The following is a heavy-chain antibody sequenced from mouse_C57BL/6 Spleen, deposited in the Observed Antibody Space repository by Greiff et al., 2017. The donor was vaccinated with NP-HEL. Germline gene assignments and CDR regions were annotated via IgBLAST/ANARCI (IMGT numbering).Heavy chain of an antibody. J-gene: IGHJ3*01. CDR3: ARGGYEGFAY. Sequence: ESGPGLVKPSQSLSLPCSVTGYSITSGYYWNWIRQFPGNKLEWMGYISYDGSNNYNPSLKNRISITRDTSKNQFFLKLNSVTTEDTATYYCARGGYEGFAYWGQGTLVTVSA. D-gene: IGHD2-3*01. CDR1: GYSITSGYY. V-gene: IGHV3-6*01. CDR2: ISYDGSN.